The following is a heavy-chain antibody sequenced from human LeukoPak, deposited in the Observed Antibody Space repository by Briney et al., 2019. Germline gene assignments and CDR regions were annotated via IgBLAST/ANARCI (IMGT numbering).Heavy chain of an antibody. CDR2: IFYSGNT. J-gene: IGHJ5*02. V-gene: IGHV4-39*01. CDR3: ARGVRGVPNWFDP. CDR1: GGSINSSSYY. Sequence: SETLSLTCTVSGGSINSSSYYWGWIRQPPGKGLEWIGSIFYSGNTYDNPSLKSRVTISVDTSKNQFSLKLSSVTAADTAVYYCARGVRGVPNWFDPWGQGTLVTVCS. D-gene: IGHD3-10*01.